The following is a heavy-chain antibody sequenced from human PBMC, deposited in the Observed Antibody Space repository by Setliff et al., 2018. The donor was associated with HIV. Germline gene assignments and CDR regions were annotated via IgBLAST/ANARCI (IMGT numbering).Heavy chain of an antibody. D-gene: IGHD4-17*01. V-gene: IGHV4-38-2*02. Sequence: PSETLSLTCNVSGYSISNGSYWGWIRQPPGEGLEWIANINHRGATSYNPSLKSRVTISSDTSKNQFSLSLTSVTAADTAVYYCARDPHDYGDLPRCFDDWGQGALVTVSS. CDR1: GYSISNGSY. CDR3: ARDPHDYGDLPRCFDD. CDR2: INHRGAT. J-gene: IGHJ4*02.